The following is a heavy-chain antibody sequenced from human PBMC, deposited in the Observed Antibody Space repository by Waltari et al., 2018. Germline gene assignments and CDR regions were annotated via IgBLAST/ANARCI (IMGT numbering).Heavy chain of an antibody. J-gene: IGHJ4*02. D-gene: IGHD3-22*01. CDR1: GYTFTSYY. V-gene: IGHV1-46*01. CDR2: INRSGGST. CDR3: ARDGSYYYDSSGYYHLDY. Sequence: QVQLVQSGAEVKKPGASVTVSCKASGYTFTSYYMHWVRHAPGQGLEWMGIINRSGGSTSYEQKFQGRVTMTRDTSTSTVYMELSSLRSEDTAVYYCARDGSYYYDSSGYYHLDYWGQGTLVTVSS.